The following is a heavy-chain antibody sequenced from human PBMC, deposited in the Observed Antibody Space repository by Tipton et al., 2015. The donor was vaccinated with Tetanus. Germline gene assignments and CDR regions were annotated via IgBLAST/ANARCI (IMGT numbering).Heavy chain of an antibody. CDR2: ISSTSSYI. CDR3: VSGRTLDY. CDR1: GFTFSNYR. D-gene: IGHD1-26*01. J-gene: IGHJ4*02. Sequence: SLRLSCVVSGFTFSNYRMNWVRQAPGKGLQWVASISSTSSYIYHADSLKGRFTISRDNTKNSLHLQINSLRAEDAALYYCVSGRTLDYWGQGTLVTVSS. V-gene: IGHV3-21*06.